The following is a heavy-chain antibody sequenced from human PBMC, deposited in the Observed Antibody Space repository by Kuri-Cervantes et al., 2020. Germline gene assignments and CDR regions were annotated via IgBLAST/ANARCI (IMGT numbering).Heavy chain of an antibody. CDR3: ARAKLYGSGTNWFDP. Sequence: ASVKVSCKASGDTFTNYGISWVRQAPGQGLEWMGWISVDNGNRNYAQKFQGRITMTADTSTRTAYMEMRSLRSDDTAVYYCARAKLYGSGTNWFDPWGQGTLVTVSS. V-gene: IGHV1-18*01. CDR1: GDTFTNYG. D-gene: IGHD3-10*01. J-gene: IGHJ5*02. CDR2: ISVDNGNR.